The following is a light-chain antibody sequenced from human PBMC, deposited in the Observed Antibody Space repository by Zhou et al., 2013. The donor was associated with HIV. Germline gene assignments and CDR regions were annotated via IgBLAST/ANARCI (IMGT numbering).Light chain of an antibody. CDR2: AAS. Sequence: DIQMTQSPSSLSASVGDRVTITCRASQIISSFLNWYQQKPGKAPKLLIYAASHLQSGSHQGSVAVDLGQISLSPSAVCNLKIFATYYCQQSYSTPRTFGQGTKVEIK. V-gene: IGKV1-39*01. CDR3: QQSYSTPRT. CDR1: QIISSF. J-gene: IGKJ1*01.